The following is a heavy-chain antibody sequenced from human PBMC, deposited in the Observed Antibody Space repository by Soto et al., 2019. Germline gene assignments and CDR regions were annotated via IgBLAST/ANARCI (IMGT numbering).Heavy chain of an antibody. CDR2: ISYDGSNK. CDR3: ARDRSSGLAGMDV. Sequence: ESGGGVVQPGRSLRLSCAASGFTFSSYAMHWVRQAPGKGLEWVAVISYDGSNKYYADSVKSRFTISRDNSKNTLYLQMNSLRAEDTAVYYCARDRSSGLAGMDVWGQGTTVTVSS. D-gene: IGHD6-19*01. V-gene: IGHV3-30-3*01. CDR1: GFTFSSYA. J-gene: IGHJ6*02.